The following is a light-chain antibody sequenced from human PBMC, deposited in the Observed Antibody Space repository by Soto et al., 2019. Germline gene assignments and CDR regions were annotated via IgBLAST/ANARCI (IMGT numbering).Light chain of an antibody. Sequence: QSVLTQPASVSGSPGQSITISCTGTSSDVGDYDFVSWYQQHPGKAPKVIIYDVSNRPSGVSNRFSGSKSGNTASLTISGLQAEDEAEYSCSSYTSSSTFYVFGTGTKLTVI. CDR3: SSYTSSSTFYV. J-gene: IGLJ1*01. CDR2: DVS. CDR1: SSDVGDYDF. V-gene: IGLV2-14*03.